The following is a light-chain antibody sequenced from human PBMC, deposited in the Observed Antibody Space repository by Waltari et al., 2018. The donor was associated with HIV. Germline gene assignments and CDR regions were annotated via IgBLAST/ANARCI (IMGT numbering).Light chain of an antibody. Sequence: QSALTQPASVSGSPGQSITISCTGTSYDIGRSNSVSWYHQSPGTAPKLILYDVHHRPSGISDRFSGSKSGNTASLTISGLHAEDEGQYYCSSFTGSITVIFGGGTKLTVL. CDR1: SYDIGRSNS. CDR3: SSFTGSITVI. J-gene: IGLJ2*01. V-gene: IGLV2-14*01. CDR2: DVH.